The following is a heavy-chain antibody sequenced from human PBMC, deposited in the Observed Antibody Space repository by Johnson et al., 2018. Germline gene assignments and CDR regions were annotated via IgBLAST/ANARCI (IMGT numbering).Heavy chain of an antibody. V-gene: IGHV3-74*02. J-gene: IGHJ3*02. Sequence: VQLVESGGGLVQPGGSXRLSCAASGFIFSAHWMQWVRQTPEKGLVWVSQIGNDGSTTSYADSVKGRFSISRDNAKNTLYLQMNSLRAEDTAVYYCTRASTPSSFDIWGQGTMVTVSS. D-gene: IGHD3-10*01. CDR1: GFIFSAHW. CDR3: TRASTPSSFDI. CDR2: IGNDGSTT.